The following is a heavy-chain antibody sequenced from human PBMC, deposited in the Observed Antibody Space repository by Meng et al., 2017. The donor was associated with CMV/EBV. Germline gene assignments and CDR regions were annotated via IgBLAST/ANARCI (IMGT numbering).Heavy chain of an antibody. CDR2: IKSKTDGGTT. CDR3: TTEPWNYVYYYYGMDV. Sequence: GESLKISCAASGFTFSNAWMSWARQAPGKGLEWVGRIKSKTDGGTTDYAAPVKGRFTISRDDSKNTLYLQMNSLKTEDTAVYYCTTEPWNYVYYYYGMDVGGQGTTVTVSS. J-gene: IGHJ6*02. V-gene: IGHV3-15*01. D-gene: IGHD1-7*01. CDR1: GFTFSNAW.